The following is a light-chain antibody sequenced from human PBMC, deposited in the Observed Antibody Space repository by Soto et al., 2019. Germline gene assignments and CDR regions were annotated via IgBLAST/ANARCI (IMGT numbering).Light chain of an antibody. CDR1: QSVRSN. CDR2: GAS. CDR3: QQYNNWPPT. Sequence: IVLTQSPGTLSLSPGERATLSCRASQSVRSNLAWYQQKPGQAPRLLIYGASTRATGIPARFSGSGSGTEFTLTISSLQSEDFAVYYCQQYNNWPPTFGQGTRLEIK. J-gene: IGKJ5*01. V-gene: IGKV3-15*01.